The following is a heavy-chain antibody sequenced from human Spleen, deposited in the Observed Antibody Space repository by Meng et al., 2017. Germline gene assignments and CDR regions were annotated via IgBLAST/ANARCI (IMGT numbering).Heavy chain of an antibody. V-gene: IGHV3-48*03. J-gene: IGHJ4*02. CDR1: GFTFSSYE. Sequence: GGFLRLSCAASGFTFSSYEMNWVRQAPGKGLEWVSYISSSGSSIYYPDSVKGRFTISRDNAKNSMYLHTNSLRDEDTAVYYCARAPELLVGFVFDYWGQGSLVTVSS. CDR3: ARAPELLVGFVFDY. D-gene: IGHD1-26*01. CDR2: ISSSGSSI.